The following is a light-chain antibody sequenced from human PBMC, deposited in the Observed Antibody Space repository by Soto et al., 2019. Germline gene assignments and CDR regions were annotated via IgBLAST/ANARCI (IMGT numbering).Light chain of an antibody. CDR3: QQSYGTLYT. CDR1: QSIDTY. Sequence: DIQMTQSPSSLSASIGDTVTIACRASQSIDTYLHWFQQKPGKTPSLLIHGASALQSGVPSRFSGSGSGTDFTLTISSLQPEDFATYYCQQSYGTLYTFGQGTKVEIK. CDR2: GAS. V-gene: IGKV1-39*01. J-gene: IGKJ2*01.